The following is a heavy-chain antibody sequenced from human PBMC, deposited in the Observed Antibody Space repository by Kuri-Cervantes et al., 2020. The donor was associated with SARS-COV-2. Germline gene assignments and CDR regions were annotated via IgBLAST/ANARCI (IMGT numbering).Heavy chain of an antibody. D-gene: IGHD3-22*01. CDR3: ARDPNYDSSGYYGLTFDY. CDR2: ISTYNGQT. J-gene: IGHJ4*02. Sequence: TCKGSGYTFPNYGFSWVRQAPGQGLEWMGWISTYNGQTSYAQKFQGRVTMTTDTSTSTAYMELRSLRSDDTAVYYCARDPNYDSSGYYGLTFDYWGQGTLVTVSS. CDR1: GYTFPNYG. V-gene: IGHV1-18*01.